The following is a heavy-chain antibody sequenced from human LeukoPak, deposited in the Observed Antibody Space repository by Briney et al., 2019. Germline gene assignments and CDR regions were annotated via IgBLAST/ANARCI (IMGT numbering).Heavy chain of an antibody. CDR1: GGSISSYY. D-gene: IGHD1-26*01. Sequence: SETLSLTCTVSGGSISSYYWSWIRQPPGKGLEWIGYIYYSGSTNYNPSLKSRVTISVDTSKNPFSLKLSSVTAADTAVYYCARYSGSYFDYWGQGTLVTVSS. J-gene: IGHJ4*02. CDR3: ARYSGSYFDY. CDR2: IYYSGST. V-gene: IGHV4-59*01.